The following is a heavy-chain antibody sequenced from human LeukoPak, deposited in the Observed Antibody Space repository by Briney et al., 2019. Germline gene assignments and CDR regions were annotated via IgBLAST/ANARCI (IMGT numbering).Heavy chain of an antibody. D-gene: IGHD2-15*01. CDR3: ARVEVVVAATLSHYFDY. V-gene: IGHV1-69*06. Sequence: SVKVSCKASGGTFSSYAISWVRQAPGQGLEWMGGIIRIFGTANYAQKFQGRVTITADKSTSTAYMELSSLRSEDTAVYYCARVEVVVAATLSHYFDYWGQGTLVTVSS. CDR1: GGTFSSYA. CDR2: IIRIFGTA. J-gene: IGHJ4*02.